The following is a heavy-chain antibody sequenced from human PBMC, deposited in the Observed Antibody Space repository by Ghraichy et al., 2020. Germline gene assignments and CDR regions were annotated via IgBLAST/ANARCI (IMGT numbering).Heavy chain of an antibody. Sequence: GGSLRLSCAASGFTVSNNYMSWVRQAPGKGLEWVSVIYSGGSTYYADSVKGRFTISRDNSKNTLYLQMNSLSAEDTSVYYCARDRTFDIWGQGTMVTVSS. J-gene: IGHJ3*02. CDR2: IYSGGST. CDR1: GFTVSNNY. CDR3: ARDRTFDI. V-gene: IGHV3-66*01.